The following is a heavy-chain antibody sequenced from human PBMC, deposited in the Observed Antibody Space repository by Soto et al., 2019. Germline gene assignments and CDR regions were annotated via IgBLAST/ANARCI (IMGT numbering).Heavy chain of an antibody. Sequence: ASVKVSCKASGYTFTSYDINWVRQATGQGLEWMGWMKPNSGNTGYAQKFQGRVTMTRNTSISTAYMELSSLRSEDTAVYYCARGPYYYDSTGSDAFDTWGQGTMVTVSS. CDR2: MKPNSGNT. V-gene: IGHV1-8*01. D-gene: IGHD3-22*01. J-gene: IGHJ3*02. CDR3: ARGPYYYDSTGSDAFDT. CDR1: GYTFTSYD.